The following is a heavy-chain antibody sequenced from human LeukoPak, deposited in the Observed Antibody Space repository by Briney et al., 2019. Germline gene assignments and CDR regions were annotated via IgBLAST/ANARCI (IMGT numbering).Heavy chain of an antibody. J-gene: IGHJ4*02. V-gene: IGHV3-30-3*01. CDR2: ISYDGSNK. CDR3: ARDRYYDSSGYYFDY. D-gene: IGHD3-22*01. CDR1: GFTFSSYA. Sequence: GGSLRLSCAASGFTFSSYAMHWVRQAPGKGLEWVAVISYDGSNKYYADSVKGRFTISRDNSKNTLYLQMNSLRAEDTAVYYRARDRYYDSSGYYFDYWGQGTLVTVSS.